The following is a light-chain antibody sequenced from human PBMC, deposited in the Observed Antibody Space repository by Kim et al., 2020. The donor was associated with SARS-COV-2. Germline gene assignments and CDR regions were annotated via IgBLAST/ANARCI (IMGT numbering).Light chain of an antibody. CDR1: NIGSKN. V-gene: IGLV3-9*01. J-gene: IGLJ2*01. CDR3: QVWDSSTCV. Sequence: SYELTQPLSVSVALGQTARITCGGNNIGSKNVHWYQQKPGQAPVLVIYRDSNRRSGIPERFSGSNSGNTDTLTISRAQAGDEADYYCQVWDSSTCVLGGG. CDR2: RDS.